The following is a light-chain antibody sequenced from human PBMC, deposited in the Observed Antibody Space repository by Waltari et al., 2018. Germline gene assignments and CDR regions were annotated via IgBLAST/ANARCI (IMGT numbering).Light chain of an antibody. V-gene: IGKV2-30*01. Sequence: VVLTQSPLSLPVTPGQPASISCSFSQSLVYSDGNTYLNWFQQRPGQSPRRLLYKISNRDSGVPDRFSGSGSGTDSTLKISRVEAEDVGIYYCMHGGHWPYTFGQGTELEIE. CDR1: QSLVYSDGNTY. J-gene: IGKJ2*01. CDR2: KIS. CDR3: MHGGHWPYT.